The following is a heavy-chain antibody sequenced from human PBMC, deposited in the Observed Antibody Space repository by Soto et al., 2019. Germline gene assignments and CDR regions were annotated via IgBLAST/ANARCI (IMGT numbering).Heavy chain of an antibody. CDR3: AREKVVVAALDF. CDR2: ISSGSNTI. D-gene: IGHD2-15*01. CDR1: GFTFSSYS. Sequence: GGSLRLSCAASGFTFSSYSVNWVRQAPGKGLEWVSYISSGSNTIHYADSVQGRFTISRDNAKNSLYLQMNSLRVEDTAVYYCAREKVVVAALDFWGQGTLVTVSS. J-gene: IGHJ4*02. V-gene: IGHV3-48*01.